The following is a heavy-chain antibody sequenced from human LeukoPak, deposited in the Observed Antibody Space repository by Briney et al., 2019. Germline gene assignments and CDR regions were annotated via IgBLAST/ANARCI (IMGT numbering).Heavy chain of an antibody. CDR1: GFTFGDYA. CDR2: IRSKAYGGTT. Sequence: PGRSLRLSCTASGFTFGDYAMSWVRQAPGKGLEWVGFIRSKAYGGTTEYAASVRGRFTISRDDSKLIAYLQMNSLKTDDTAVYYCTRVVDYYDSSGYYYPYYYYYGMDVWGQGTTVTVSS. CDR3: TRVVDYYDSSGYYYPYYYYYGMDV. J-gene: IGHJ6*02. V-gene: IGHV3-49*04. D-gene: IGHD3-22*01.